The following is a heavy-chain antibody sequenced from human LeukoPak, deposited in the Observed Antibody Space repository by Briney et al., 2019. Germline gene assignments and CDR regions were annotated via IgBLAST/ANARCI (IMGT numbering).Heavy chain of an antibody. CDR3: ARVYSDSSGYYVQGFDY. D-gene: IGHD3-22*01. V-gene: IGHV1-8*01. CDR1: GYTFISYD. CDR2: MNPNSRNT. J-gene: IGHJ4*02. Sequence: ASVKVSCKASGYTFISYDINWVRQAAGQGLEWVGWMNPNSRNTGYAQKFQGRVTMTMNTAISTAYMELSSLRSDDTAVYYCARVYSDSSGYYVQGFDYWGQGTLVTVSS.